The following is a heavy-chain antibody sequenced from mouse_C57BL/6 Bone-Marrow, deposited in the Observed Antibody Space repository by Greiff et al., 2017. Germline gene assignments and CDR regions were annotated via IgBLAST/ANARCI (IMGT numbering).Heavy chain of an antibody. V-gene: IGHV1-19*01. CDR3: ATYYSNYDY. CDR1: GYTFTDYY. D-gene: IGHD2-5*01. CDR2: INPYNGGT. Sequence: VQLQQSGPVLVKPGASVKMSCKASGYTFTDYYMNWVKQSHGKSLEWIGVINPYNGGTSYNQKFKGKATLTVDKSSSTAYMELNILTSEDSAVYYCATYYSNYDYWGQGTTLTVSS. J-gene: IGHJ2*01.